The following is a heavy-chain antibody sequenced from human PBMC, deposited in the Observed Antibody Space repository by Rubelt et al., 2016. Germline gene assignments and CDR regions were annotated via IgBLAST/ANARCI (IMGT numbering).Heavy chain of an antibody. V-gene: IGHV3-30*04. CDR2: TSYDGINK. D-gene: IGHD5-18*01. CDR3: ARDGYSYGLDY. J-gene: IGHJ4*02. Sequence: GSLRLSCAASGFTFSSYAMHWVRQAPGQGLEWVTCTSYDGINKYYADSVKGRFTISRDNSKSTLYLQMNSLRAEDTAVYYCARDGYSYGLDYWGQGTLVTVSS. CDR1: GFTFSSYA.